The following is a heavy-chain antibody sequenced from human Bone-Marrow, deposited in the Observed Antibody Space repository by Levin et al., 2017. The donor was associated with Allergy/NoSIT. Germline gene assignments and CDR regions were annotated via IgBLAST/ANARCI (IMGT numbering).Heavy chain of an antibody. D-gene: IGHD6-13*01. Sequence: GGSLRLSCAASGFTVSSNYMSWVRQAPGKGLEWVSVIYSGGSTYYADSVKGRFTISRDNSKNTLYLQMNSLRAEDTAVYYCAGGMLAAAGSWFDPWGQGTLVTVSS. CDR3: AGGMLAAAGSWFDP. J-gene: IGHJ5*02. CDR2: IYSGGST. CDR1: GFTVSSNY. V-gene: IGHV3-66*01.